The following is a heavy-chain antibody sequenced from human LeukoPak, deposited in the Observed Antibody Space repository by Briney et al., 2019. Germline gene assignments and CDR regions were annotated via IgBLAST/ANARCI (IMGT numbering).Heavy chain of an antibody. Sequence: SVKVSCKASGFTFTSSAMQWVRQARGQRLEWIGWIVVGSGNTNYAQKFQERVTITRDMSTSTAYMELSSLSSEDTAVYYCAADITYCGGDCYLFDPWGQGTLVTVSS. CDR2: IVVGSGNT. D-gene: IGHD2-21*02. V-gene: IGHV1-58*02. CDR3: AADITYCGGDCYLFDP. CDR1: GFTFTSSA. J-gene: IGHJ5*02.